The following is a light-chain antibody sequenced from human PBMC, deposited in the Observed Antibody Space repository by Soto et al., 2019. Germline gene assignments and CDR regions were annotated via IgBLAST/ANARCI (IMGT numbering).Light chain of an antibody. J-gene: IGLJ1*01. V-gene: IGLV2-14*01. CDR3: SSYTSSSTPLYV. CDR1: SSDVGGYNY. Sequence: QSVLTQPASVSGSPGQSITISCTGTSSDVGGYNYVSWYQKHPGKAPKLMIYDVSNRPSGVSNRFSGSKSGNTAALTISGLQAEDEADYYCSSYTSSSTPLYVFGTGTKLTVL. CDR2: DVS.